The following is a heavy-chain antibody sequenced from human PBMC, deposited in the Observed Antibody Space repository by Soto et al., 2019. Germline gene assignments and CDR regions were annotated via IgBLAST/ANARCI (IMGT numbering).Heavy chain of an antibody. CDR1: GFTFSSYA. Sequence: EVQLLESGGGLVQPGGSLRLSCAASGFTFSSYAMSWVRQAPGQGLEWVSAISGSGGSTYYADSVKGRFTISRDNSKNTLYLQMNSLRAEDTAVYYCAKTQYGDYDPLDYWGQGTLVTVSS. CDR2: ISGSGGST. D-gene: IGHD4-17*01. CDR3: AKTQYGDYDPLDY. J-gene: IGHJ4*02. V-gene: IGHV3-23*01.